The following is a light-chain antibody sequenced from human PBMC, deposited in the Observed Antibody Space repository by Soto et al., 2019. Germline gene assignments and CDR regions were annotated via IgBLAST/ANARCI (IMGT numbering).Light chain of an antibody. Sequence: QSVLTQPASVSGSAGQSITISCSGTMRDVGAYNLVSWYQQHPGTAPKLIIYEVRKRPSGVPDRFSGSKSGNTASLTISGLQAEDEADYYCCSYVGGYSYVFGIGTKVTIL. J-gene: IGLJ1*01. CDR1: MRDVGAYNL. CDR2: EVR. V-gene: IGLV2-23*02. CDR3: CSYVGGYSYV.